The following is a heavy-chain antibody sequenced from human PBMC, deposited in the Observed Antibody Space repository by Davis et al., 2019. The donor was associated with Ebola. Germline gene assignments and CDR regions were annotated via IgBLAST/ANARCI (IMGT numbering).Heavy chain of an antibody. CDR2: IKQDGSEK. Sequence: GGSLRLSCAASGFPFSSYWMSWVRQAPGKGLEWVANIKQDGSEKYYVDSVKGRFTISRDNVKNSLYLQMNSLRAEDTAVYYCARGDFFDSSGNFIDAFDIWGQGTMVTVSS. D-gene: IGHD3-22*01. J-gene: IGHJ3*02. CDR1: GFPFSSYW. V-gene: IGHV3-7*03. CDR3: ARGDFFDSSGNFIDAFDI.